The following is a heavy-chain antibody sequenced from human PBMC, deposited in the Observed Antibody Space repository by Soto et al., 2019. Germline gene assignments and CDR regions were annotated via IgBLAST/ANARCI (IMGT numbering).Heavy chain of an antibody. CDR1: GFTFSDYF. CDR3: ARRTYYYDSSGYTRGGAYYYYGMDV. Sequence: PGGSLRLSCAASGFTFSDYFMNWIRQAPGKGLEWVSYISTSGSTIYYADSVKGRFTISRDNAKNSLYLQMNSLRAEDTALYYCARRTYYYDSSGYTRGGAYYYYGMDVWGQGTTVTVSS. CDR2: ISTSGSTI. V-gene: IGHV3-11*01. D-gene: IGHD3-22*01. J-gene: IGHJ6*02.